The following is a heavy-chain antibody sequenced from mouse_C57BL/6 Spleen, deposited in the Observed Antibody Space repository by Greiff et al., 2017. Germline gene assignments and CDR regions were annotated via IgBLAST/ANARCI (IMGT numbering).Heavy chain of an antibody. CDR1: GFNIKHTY. D-gene: IGHD2-2*01. CDR2: IDPANGNT. J-gene: IGHJ3*01. V-gene: IGHV14-3*01. Sequence: VQLQQSVAELVRPGASVKLSCTASGFNIKHTYMHWVKQRPEQGLEWIGRIDPANGNTKYAPKFQGKATITADTSSNTAYLQLSSLTSEDTAIFYCAPSYGSAWFAYWGQGTLVTVSA. CDR3: APSYGSAWFAY.